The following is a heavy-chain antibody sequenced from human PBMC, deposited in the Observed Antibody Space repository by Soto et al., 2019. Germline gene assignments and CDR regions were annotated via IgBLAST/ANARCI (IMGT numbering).Heavy chain of an antibody. CDR2: IYHSGSA. CDR1: GGSISRNNW. Sequence: PSETLSLTCVVSGGSISRNNWWSWVRQPPGKGLEWIGKIYHSGSADYNPSLKSRATISVDKSKNQFFLTLSSVTAADTAVYYCARDSGDYRLNDAFDIWGQGTMVTVSS. CDR3: ARDSGDYRLNDAFDI. J-gene: IGHJ3*02. D-gene: IGHD4-17*01. V-gene: IGHV4-4*02.